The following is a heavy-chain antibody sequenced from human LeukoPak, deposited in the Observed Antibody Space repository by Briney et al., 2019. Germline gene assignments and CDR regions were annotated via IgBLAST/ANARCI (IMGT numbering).Heavy chain of an antibody. CDR1: GLTFSSYA. Sequence: PGGSLRPSCAAAGLTFSSYAMSWVRQAPGKGLGWVSGIGGSGGKTYYADSVKGRFTNSRDNSKNTLYLQMNSLRAEDTAVYYCAKEFRGGWPFDYWGQGTLVTVSS. D-gene: IGHD6-19*01. J-gene: IGHJ4*02. CDR2: IGGSGGKT. CDR3: AKEFRGGWPFDY. V-gene: IGHV3-23*01.